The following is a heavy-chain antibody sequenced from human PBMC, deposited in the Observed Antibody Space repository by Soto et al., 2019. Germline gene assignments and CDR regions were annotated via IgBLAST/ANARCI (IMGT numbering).Heavy chain of an antibody. V-gene: IGHV4-39*01. CDR1: GDSISRTFFY. CDR3: ARHGVPIQLEPHFDP. D-gene: IGHD1-1*01. CDR2: IYYSGRT. J-gene: IGHJ5*02. Sequence: QLQLQESGPGLVKPSETLSLICNVSGDSISRTFFYWGWIRQPPGKGLEWIGSIYYSGRTYYNPSLKSRVTISVDPSNNQCSLRLSSVTAADTALSYCARHGVPIQLEPHFDPWGQGTLVTVSS.